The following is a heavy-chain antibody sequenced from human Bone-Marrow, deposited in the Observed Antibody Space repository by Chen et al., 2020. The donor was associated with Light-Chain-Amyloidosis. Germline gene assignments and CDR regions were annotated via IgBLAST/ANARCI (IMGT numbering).Heavy chain of an antibody. J-gene: IGHJ4*02. Sequence: QVQLQESGPGLVKPSGTLSLTCAVSGGSISSSNWWSWVRQPPGKGLEWIGEIYHSGSTNYNPSLKSRVTISVDKSKNQFSLQLTSVTAADTAVYFCARVGSDYYDNSGFYPLDYWGQGTLVTVSS. CDR2: IYHSGST. D-gene: IGHD3-22*01. CDR1: GGSISSSNW. V-gene: IGHV4-4*02. CDR3: ARVGSDYYDNSGFYPLDY.